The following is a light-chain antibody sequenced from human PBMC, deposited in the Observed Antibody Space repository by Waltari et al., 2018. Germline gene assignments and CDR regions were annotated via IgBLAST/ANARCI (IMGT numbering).Light chain of an antibody. J-gene: IGKJ5*01. CDR1: QSIGTN. CDR2: SAS. V-gene: IGKV3-15*01. Sequence: ELLIIRYPATLSVSPGERITLPCRASQSIGTNLAWYQHKRGQAPRLLIYSASARPPGIPARFRGSGSGTEFTLTISSLQSEDFAVYYCQQYNDWPPLTFGQGTRLEIK. CDR3: QQYNDWPPLT.